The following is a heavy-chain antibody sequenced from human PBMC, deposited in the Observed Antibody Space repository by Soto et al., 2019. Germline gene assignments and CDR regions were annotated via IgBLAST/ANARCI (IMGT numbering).Heavy chain of an antibody. CDR2: VYYRGST. V-gene: IGHV4-59*01. CDR3: ARGYNSGYGFFDY. J-gene: IGHJ4*02. CDR1: GGSISSYY. Sequence: SETLSLTCNVSGGSISSYYWSWIRQPPGKGLEWIGYVYYRGSTNYNPSLKSRVTILVDTSKNQFSLKLSSVAAADTAVYYCARGYNSGYGFFDYWGQGTLVTVSS. D-gene: IGHD5-18*01.